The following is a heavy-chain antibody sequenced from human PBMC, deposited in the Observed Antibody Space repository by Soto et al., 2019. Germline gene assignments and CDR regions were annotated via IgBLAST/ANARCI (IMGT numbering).Heavy chain of an antibody. CDR2: INPSGGST. CDR3: ATAMTTRAFDI. CDR1: GYTFTSYD. J-gene: IGHJ3*02. Sequence: ASVKVSXKASGYTFTSYDMHWVRQAPGQGLEWMGIINPSGGSTSYAQKFQGRVTMTRDTSTSTVYMELSSLRSEDTAVYYCATAMTTRAFDIWGQGTMVTVSS. V-gene: IGHV1-46*01. D-gene: IGHD4-17*01.